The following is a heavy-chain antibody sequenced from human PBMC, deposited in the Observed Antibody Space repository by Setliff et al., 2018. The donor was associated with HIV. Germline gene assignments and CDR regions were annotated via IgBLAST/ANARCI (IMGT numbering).Heavy chain of an antibody. CDR2: IYTGDSDT. V-gene: IGHV5-51*01. J-gene: IGHJ3*01. D-gene: IGHD3-10*01. CDR1: GYTFTSYW. CDR3: GRGRDVIDV. Sequence: GESLKISCKGSGYTFTSYWIGWVRQMPGKGLEWMGIIYTGDSDTRYSPSFQGQVIISADESISTTYLQWGSLKASDTAIYYCGRGRDVIDVWGQGTTVTVSS.